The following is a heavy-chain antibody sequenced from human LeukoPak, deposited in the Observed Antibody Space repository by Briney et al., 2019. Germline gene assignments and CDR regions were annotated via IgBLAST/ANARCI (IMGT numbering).Heavy chain of an antibody. D-gene: IGHD4-17*01. CDR1: GFTFSSYA. J-gene: IGHJ4*02. V-gene: IGHV3-7*01. CDR2: IKQDGSVK. Sequence: GGSLRLSCAASGFTFSSYAMSWVRQAPGKGLEWVANIKQDGSVKYYVDSVKGRFNISRDNAKNSLYLQMNSLRVEDTAVYYCARDLASDNGDFSWGPDYWGQGTLVTVSS. CDR3: ARDLASDNGDFSWGPDY.